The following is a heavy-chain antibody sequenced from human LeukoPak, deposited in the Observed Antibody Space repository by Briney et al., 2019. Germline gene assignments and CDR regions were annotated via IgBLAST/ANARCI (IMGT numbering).Heavy chain of an antibody. J-gene: IGHJ5*02. CDR3: ARDQASSGTPPNWFDP. V-gene: IGHV4-34*01. CDR1: GGSFSGYY. D-gene: IGHD6-19*01. Sequence: SETLSLTCAVYGGSFSGYYWSWIRQPPGKGLEWIGEINHSGSTNYNPSLKSRVTISVDTSKNQFSLKLSSVTAADTAVYYCARDQASSGTPPNWFDPWGQGTLVTVSS. CDR2: INHSGST.